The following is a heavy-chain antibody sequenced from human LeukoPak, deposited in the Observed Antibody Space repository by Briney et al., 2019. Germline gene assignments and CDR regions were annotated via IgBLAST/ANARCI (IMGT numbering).Heavy chain of an antibody. CDR2: ITSTSDTI. J-gene: IGHJ4*02. CDR3: ARSSGYPFFDY. CDR1: GFTFSDYS. Sequence: GGSLRLSCGASGFTFSDYSMNWVRQAPGEGLEWLSYITSTSDTIYYADSVKGRFTSSRDNAKNSVYLQMNSLRAEDTAVYYCARSSGYPFFDYWGQGTLVTVSS. V-gene: IGHV3-48*01. D-gene: IGHD3-22*01.